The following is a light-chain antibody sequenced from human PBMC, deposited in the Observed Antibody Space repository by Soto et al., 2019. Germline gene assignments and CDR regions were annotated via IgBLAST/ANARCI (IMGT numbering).Light chain of an antibody. CDR2: GAS. Sequence: EIVLTQSPATLSESPGEEATLSCRASQSVSTNLAWYQQRPGQPPRLLIYGASTRATGVPDRFSGSGSGTDFTLTISRLEPEDFAVYYCQQYGSSPWTFGQGTKVDI. CDR1: QSVSTN. CDR3: QQYGSSPWT. J-gene: IGKJ1*01. V-gene: IGKV3-20*01.